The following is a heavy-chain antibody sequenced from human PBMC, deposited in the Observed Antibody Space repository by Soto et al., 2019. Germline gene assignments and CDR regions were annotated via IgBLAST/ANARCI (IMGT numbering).Heavy chain of an antibody. Sequence: VQLVESGGGLVQPGGSLRLSCAASGFTFSSYNMNWVRQAPGKGLEWVSYISSSSSTIYYADSVKGRFTISRDNAKNSLYLQMNSLRDEDTTVYYCARPRGYSYVLPDYWGQGTLVTVSS. CDR2: ISSSSSTI. D-gene: IGHD5-18*01. J-gene: IGHJ4*02. V-gene: IGHV3-48*02. CDR1: GFTFSSYN. CDR3: ARPRGYSYVLPDY.